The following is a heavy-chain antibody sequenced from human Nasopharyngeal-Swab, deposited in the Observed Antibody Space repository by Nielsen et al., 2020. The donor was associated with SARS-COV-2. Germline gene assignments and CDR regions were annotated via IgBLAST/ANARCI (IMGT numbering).Heavy chain of an antibody. CDR2: INHSGST. Sequence: RQAPGKGLEWIGEINHSGSTNYNPSLKSRVTISVDTSKNQFSLKLSSVTAADTAVYYCAGSGLKSSTRVDYWGQGTLVTVSS. CDR3: AGSGLKSSTRVDY. V-gene: IGHV4-34*01. D-gene: IGHD5-12*01. J-gene: IGHJ4*02.